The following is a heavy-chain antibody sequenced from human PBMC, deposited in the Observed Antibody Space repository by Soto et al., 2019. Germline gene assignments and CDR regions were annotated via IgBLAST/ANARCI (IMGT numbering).Heavy chain of an antibody. V-gene: IGHV1-69*01. CDR2: IIPIFGTA. CDR1: GDTFSSYA. Sequence: QVQLVQSGAEVKKPGSSVKVSCKASGDTFSSYAITWVRQAPGQGLEWMGGIIPIFGTATYAQKFQGRIAITAAESTTTDYMELSSLSSEDTAVYYCARWHTCGGDCYSRPSEDDYWGQGTLVTVSS. D-gene: IGHD2-21*02. J-gene: IGHJ4*02. CDR3: ARWHTCGGDCYSRPSEDDY.